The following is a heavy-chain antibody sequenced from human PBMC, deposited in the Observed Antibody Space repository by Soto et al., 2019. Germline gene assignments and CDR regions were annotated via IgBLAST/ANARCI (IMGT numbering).Heavy chain of an antibody. CDR1: GYSFTSYW. J-gene: IGHJ6*02. D-gene: IGHD4-4*01. CDR3: ASRAGTVTTDYYYGMDV. Sequence: GESLKISCKGSGYSFTSYWISWVRQMPGKGLEWMGRIDPSDSYTNYSTSFQGHVTIPADKSISTAYLQWSSLKASDTAMYYCASRAGTVTTDYYYGMDVWGQGTTVTVSS. V-gene: IGHV5-10-1*01. CDR2: IDPSDSYT.